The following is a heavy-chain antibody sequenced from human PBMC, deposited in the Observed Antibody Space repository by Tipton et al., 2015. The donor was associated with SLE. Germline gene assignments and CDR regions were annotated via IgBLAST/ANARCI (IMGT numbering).Heavy chain of an antibody. CDR2: IYYSGST. J-gene: IGHJ4*02. Sequence: TLSLTCTVSGGSISSYYWSWIRQPPGKGLEWIGYIYYSGSTNYNPSLKSRVTISVDTSKNQFSLKLSSVTAADTAVYYCGGVCSGGSCYDFDYWGQGTLVTVSS. D-gene: IGHD2-15*01. CDR1: GGSISSYY. CDR3: GGVCSGGSCYDFDY. V-gene: IGHV4-59*01.